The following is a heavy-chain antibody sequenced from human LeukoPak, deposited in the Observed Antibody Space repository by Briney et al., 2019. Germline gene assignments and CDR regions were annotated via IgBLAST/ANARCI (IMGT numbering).Heavy chain of an antibody. V-gene: IGHV3-11*05. Sequence: AGGSLRLSCAASGFTFTDSYMSWIRQAPGKGLEWVSYITSSSTYTNYADSVKGRFIISRDNAKNSLFLQMGSLRAEDTAVYYCARVRGYSFGRPTGYFDYWGQGTLVTVSS. CDR2: ITSSSTYT. D-gene: IGHD5-18*01. CDR1: GFTFTDSY. J-gene: IGHJ4*02. CDR3: ARVRGYSFGRPTGYFDY.